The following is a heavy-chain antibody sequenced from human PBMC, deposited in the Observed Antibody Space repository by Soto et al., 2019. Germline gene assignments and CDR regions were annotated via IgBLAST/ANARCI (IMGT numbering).Heavy chain of an antibody. CDR2: INHSGST. CDR3: ARGRELLAKYYYYYYMDV. Sequence: SETLSLTCTVSGDSISNNNFYWGWIRQPPGKGLEWIGEINHSGSTNYNPSLKSRVTISVDTSKNQFSLKLSSVTAADTAVYYCARGRELLAKYYYYYYMDVWGKGTTVTVSS. D-gene: IGHD3-10*01. V-gene: IGHV4-39*07. J-gene: IGHJ6*03. CDR1: GDSISNNNFY.